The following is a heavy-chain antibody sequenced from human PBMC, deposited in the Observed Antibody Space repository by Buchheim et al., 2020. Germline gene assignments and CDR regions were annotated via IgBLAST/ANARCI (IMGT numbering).Heavy chain of an antibody. CDR3: AKDEAVDTAMVTEAVYYYYGMDV. V-gene: IGHV3-30*02. CDR2: IRYDGSNK. D-gene: IGHD5-18*01. CDR1: GFTFSSYG. Sequence: QVQLVESGGGVVQPGRSLRLSCAASGFTFSSYGMHWVRQAPGKGLEWVAFIRYDGSNKYHADSVKGRFTISRDNSKNTLYLQMNSLRAEDTAVYYCAKDEAVDTAMVTEAVYYYYGMDVWGQGTT. J-gene: IGHJ6*02.